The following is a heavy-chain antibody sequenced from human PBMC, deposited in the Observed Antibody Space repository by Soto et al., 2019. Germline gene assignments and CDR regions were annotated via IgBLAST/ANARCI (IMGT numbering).Heavy chain of an antibody. J-gene: IGHJ4*02. V-gene: IGHV3-15*01. Sequence: VGSLRLSCAASGFTFSNAWMSWVRQAPGKGLEWVGRIKSKTDGGTTDYAAPVKGRFTISRDDSKNTLYLQMNSLKTEDTAVYYCTTYNWNYEDYFDYWGQGTLVTVSS. CDR2: IKSKTDGGTT. CDR3: TTYNWNYEDYFDY. D-gene: IGHD1-7*01. CDR1: GFTFSNAW.